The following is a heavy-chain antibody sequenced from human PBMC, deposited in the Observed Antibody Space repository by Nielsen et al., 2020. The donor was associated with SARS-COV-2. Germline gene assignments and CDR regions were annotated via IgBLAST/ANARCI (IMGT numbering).Heavy chain of an antibody. D-gene: IGHD2-8*02. J-gene: IGHJ4*02. Sequence: SLKISCAASGFTFDDYAMHWVRQAPGKGLEWVSGISWNSGSIGYADSVKGRFTISRDNAKNSLYLQMNSLRSEDTGMYYCASTGTAGRYFDYWGQGALVTVSS. CDR2: ISWNSGSI. V-gene: IGHV3-9*01. CDR1: GFTFDDYA. CDR3: ASTGTAGRYFDY.